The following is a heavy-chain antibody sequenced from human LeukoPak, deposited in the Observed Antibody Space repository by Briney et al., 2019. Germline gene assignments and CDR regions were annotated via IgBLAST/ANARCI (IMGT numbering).Heavy chain of an antibody. V-gene: IGHV4-34*01. D-gene: IGHD6-13*01. CDR1: GGSFSGYY. Sequence: SETLSLTCAVYGGSFSGYYWSWIRQPPGKGLEWIGEINHSGSTNYNPSLKSRVTISVDASKNQFSLKLSSVTAADTAVYYCARGGRIAAAGTGYFDYWGQGTLVTVSS. J-gene: IGHJ4*02. CDR3: ARGGRIAAAGTGYFDY. CDR2: INHSGST.